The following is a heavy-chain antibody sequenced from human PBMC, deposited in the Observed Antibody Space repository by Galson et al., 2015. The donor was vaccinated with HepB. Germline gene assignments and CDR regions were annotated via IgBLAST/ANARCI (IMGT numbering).Heavy chain of an antibody. V-gene: IGHV3-23*01. Sequence: SLRLSCAASGFTFSSYSMSWVRQAPGKGLEWVSAISGSGGSTYYADSVKGRFTISRDNSKNTLYLQMNSLRAEDTAVYYCAKSRGDSRQEYYFDYWGQGTLVTVSS. D-gene: IGHD2-21*02. CDR3: AKSRGDSRQEYYFDY. J-gene: IGHJ4*02. CDR2: ISGSGGST. CDR1: GFTFSSYS.